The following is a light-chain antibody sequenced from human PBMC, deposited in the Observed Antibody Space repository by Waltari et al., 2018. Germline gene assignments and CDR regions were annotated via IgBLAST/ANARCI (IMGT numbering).Light chain of an antibody. CDR2: AAS. J-gene: IGKJ4*01. CDR3: QQTDSFPLT. CDR1: QDVSTW. Sequence: DIQMTQSPSSVSASIGDRVTISCRASQDVSTWVAWYQQKPWKAPNLLISAASSLQSGVPSRFSGSGSGTDFTLTISGLQPEDFTIYFCQQTDSFPLTFGGGTKVELK. V-gene: IGKV1-12*01.